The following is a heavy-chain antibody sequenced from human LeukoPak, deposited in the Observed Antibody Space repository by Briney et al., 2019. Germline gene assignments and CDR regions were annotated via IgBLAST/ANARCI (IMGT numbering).Heavy chain of an antibody. Sequence: PSETLSLTCTVSGGSISSGDYYWSWLRQPPGKGLEWIGYIYYSGSTYYNPSLKSRVTIPVDTSKNQFSLKLSSVTAADTAVYYCARDALYCSSTSCYRYWYFDLWAVAPWSLSPQ. CDR2: IYYSGST. J-gene: IGHJ2*01. CDR1: GGSISSGDYY. V-gene: IGHV4-30-4*01. D-gene: IGHD2-2*01. CDR3: ARDALYCSSTSCYRYWYFDL.